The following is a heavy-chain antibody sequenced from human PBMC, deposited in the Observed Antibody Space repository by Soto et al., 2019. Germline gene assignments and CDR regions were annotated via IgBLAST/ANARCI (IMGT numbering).Heavy chain of an antibody. Sequence: SLTCTVSGASISSSSYYWGWIRQPPGKVLEWIGSIYYSGRTYYNPSLKSRVTISVDTSKNQFSLKLSSVTAADTAVYYCAIPDYYGSGSYLNNWFDPWGQGTLVTVSS. CDR2: IYYSGRT. CDR3: AIPDYYGSGSYLNNWFDP. CDR1: GASISSSSYY. D-gene: IGHD3-10*01. V-gene: IGHV4-39*01. J-gene: IGHJ5*02.